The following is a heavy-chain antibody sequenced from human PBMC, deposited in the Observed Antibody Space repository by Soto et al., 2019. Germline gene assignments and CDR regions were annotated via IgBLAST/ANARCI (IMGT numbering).Heavy chain of an antibody. CDR2: IYYSGST. J-gene: IGHJ4*02. Sequence: GTLSLTSTVYGGSSNSYNWSWIRQPPGKGLEWIGYIYYSGSTNYNPSLKSRVTISVDTSKNQFSLKLNSMTAADTAVYYCARHNYGSGSTYFDYWGQGTLVTVSS. V-gene: IGHV4-59*08. CDR3: ARHNYGSGSTYFDY. D-gene: IGHD3-10*01. CDR1: GGSSNSYN.